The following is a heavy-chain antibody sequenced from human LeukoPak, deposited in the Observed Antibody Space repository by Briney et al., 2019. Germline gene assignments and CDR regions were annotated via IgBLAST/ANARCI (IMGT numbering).Heavy chain of an antibody. V-gene: IGHV4-34*01. J-gene: IGHJ4*02. CDR1: GGSFSGYY. D-gene: IGHD2-2*01. Sequence: PSETLSLTCAVYGGSFSGYYWSWIRQPPGKGLEWIGEINHSGSTNYNPSLKSRVTISVDTSKNQFSLKLSSVTAADTAVYYCASLLYCSSSSCPPGYWGQGTLVTVSS. CDR2: INHSGST. CDR3: ASLLYCSSSSCPPGY.